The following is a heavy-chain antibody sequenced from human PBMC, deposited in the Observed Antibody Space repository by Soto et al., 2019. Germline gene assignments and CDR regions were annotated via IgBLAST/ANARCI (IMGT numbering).Heavy chain of an antibody. CDR1: GFTFTNLR. V-gene: IGHV3-7*01. Sequence: EVHLVESGGGLVRPGESLRLSCAASGFTFTNLRMSWLRQAPGKGLEWVANIKQDGSETRYVDSVKGRFTISRDNAKNSLFLQMNSLRAEDTAIYYCARSYGTGFLSGYWGQGTLVTVST. CDR2: IKQDGSET. D-gene: IGHD3-10*01. J-gene: IGHJ4*02. CDR3: ARSYGTGFLSGY.